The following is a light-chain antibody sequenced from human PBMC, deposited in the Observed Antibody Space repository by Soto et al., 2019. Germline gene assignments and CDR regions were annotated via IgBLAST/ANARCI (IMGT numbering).Light chain of an antibody. CDR3: QQLDNWPRT. J-gene: IGKJ1*01. V-gene: IGKV3-11*01. CDR2: DAS. Sequence: DIVLTQSPATLSLSPGERATLSCRASQSINTYLAWYQQRPGRAPRLLISDASSRATGIPDRFSGSGSGTDFTLTISSLEPEDFAVYYCQQLDNWPRTFGQGTKVEFK. CDR1: QSINTY.